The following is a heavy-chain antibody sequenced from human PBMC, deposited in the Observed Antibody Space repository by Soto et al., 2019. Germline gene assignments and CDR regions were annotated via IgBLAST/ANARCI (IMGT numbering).Heavy chain of an antibody. Sequence: GGSLRLSCGASGFSIKNYAMSWVRQAPGKGLEWVSVISGSGATIYYAGSVKGRFSISRDSLKNTVYPQMNSLRPEDTAVYYCAKDQVEYCSAASCFGAFDYWGQGTLVTVSS. D-gene: IGHD2-2*01. CDR2: ISGSGATI. CDR3: AKDQVEYCSAASCFGAFDY. CDR1: GFSIKNYA. V-gene: IGHV3-23*01. J-gene: IGHJ4*02.